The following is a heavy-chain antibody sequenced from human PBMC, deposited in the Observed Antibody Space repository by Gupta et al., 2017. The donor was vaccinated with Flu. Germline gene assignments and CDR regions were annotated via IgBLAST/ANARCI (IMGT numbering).Heavy chain of an antibody. CDR1: GYSVSSGSW. V-gene: IGHV4-28*03. CDR3: ARADSSGYYGGSVAVDV. Sequence: QVQLQESGPGLVKPSDTLSLTCTVSGYSVSSGSWWGWIRQPPGKGLEWIGYIYNSGTTYYNPSLKSRVTMSVDTSKNQFSLKLSSVTAVDTAVYYCARADSSGYYGGSVAVDVWGQGTMVTVSS. D-gene: IGHD3-22*01. J-gene: IGHJ3*01. CDR2: IYNSGTT.